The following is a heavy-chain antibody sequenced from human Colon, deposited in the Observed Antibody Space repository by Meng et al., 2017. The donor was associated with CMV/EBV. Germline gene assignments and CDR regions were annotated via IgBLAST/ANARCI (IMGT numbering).Heavy chain of an antibody. CDR3: TTGSVCVGDCFSGKLDY. V-gene: IGHV3-15*01. CDR2: IKSMIDGGTT. CDR1: GFIFSNAW. J-gene: IGHJ4*02. Sequence: EVQLVESGGGLVKPGGSLGLSCAASGFIFSNAWMSWVRQAPGKGLEWVGRIKSMIDGGTTDYPAPVKGRFTISRDDSKNMLYLQMSSLKIEDTAVYYCTTGSVCVGDCFSGKLDYWGQGNMVTVSA. D-gene: IGHD2-21*02.